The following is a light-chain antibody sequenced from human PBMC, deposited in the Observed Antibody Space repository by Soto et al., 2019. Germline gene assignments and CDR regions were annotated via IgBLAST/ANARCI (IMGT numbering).Light chain of an antibody. CDR3: CSYAGRSTFYV. V-gene: IGLV2-23*02. CDR1: SSDVGSYNL. CDR2: EVS. J-gene: IGLJ1*01. Sequence: QSVLTQPASVSGSPGQSITISCTGTSSDVGSYNLVSWYQQHPGKAPKLMIYEVSKRPSGVSNRFSGSKSGNTASLTISGLQAEDDADYYCCSYAGRSTFYVFGTGTKVTVL.